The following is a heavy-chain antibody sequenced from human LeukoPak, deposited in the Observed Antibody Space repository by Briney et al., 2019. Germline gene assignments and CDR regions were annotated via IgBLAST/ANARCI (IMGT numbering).Heavy chain of an antibody. D-gene: IGHD3-9*01. Sequence: TGGSLRLSCAASGFTFTSYAMSWVRQAPGKGLVWVSRINSDGSSTSYADSVKGRFTISRDNAKNTLYLQMNSLRAEDTAVYYCARDPYRRGDILTGLNWFDPWGQGTLVTVSS. J-gene: IGHJ5*02. V-gene: IGHV3-74*01. CDR3: ARDPYRRGDILTGLNWFDP. CDR2: INSDGSST. CDR1: GFTFTSYA.